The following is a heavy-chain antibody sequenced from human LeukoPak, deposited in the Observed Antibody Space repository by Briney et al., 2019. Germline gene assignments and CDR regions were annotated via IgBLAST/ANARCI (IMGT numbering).Heavy chain of an antibody. D-gene: IGHD6-13*01. Sequence: SETLSLTCTVSGGSISSYYWSWIRQPPGKGLEWIGYIYYSGSTNYNPSLKSRVTISVDTSKNQFSLKLSSVTAADTAVYYCARGRIAAAGAFDYWGQGTLVTVSS. CDR1: GGSISSYY. CDR2: IYYSGST. J-gene: IGHJ4*02. V-gene: IGHV4-59*12. CDR3: ARGRIAAAGAFDY.